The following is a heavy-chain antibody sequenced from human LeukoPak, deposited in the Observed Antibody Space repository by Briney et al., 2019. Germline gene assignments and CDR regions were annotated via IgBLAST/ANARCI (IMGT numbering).Heavy chain of an antibody. Sequence: PSETLSLTCTGSGVSISSYYWSWLRQPPGKGLEWSVYIYYSGNTNYNPSLKSRVTISVATSNNQFSLKLSSVTAADTAVYYCARRGGGYGGNYYFDYWGQGTLVTVSS. CDR1: GVSISSYY. J-gene: IGHJ4*02. D-gene: IGHD4-23*01. V-gene: IGHV4-59*01. CDR3: ARRGGGYGGNYYFDY. CDR2: IYYSGNT.